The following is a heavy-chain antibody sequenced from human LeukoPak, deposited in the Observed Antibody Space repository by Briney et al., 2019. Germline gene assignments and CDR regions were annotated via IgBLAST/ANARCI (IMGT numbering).Heavy chain of an antibody. CDR3: ARTGFSYGSAGS. Sequence: SSQTLSLTCTVSNGSLNSGDSYWSWVRQPPGKGLKWIGCFYYSGRTYYNPSLRSRVAISGDTAKNQFSLKVNSVTAADTAVYFCARTGFSYGSAGSWGQGTLVTVSA. J-gene: IGHJ5*02. D-gene: IGHD5-18*01. V-gene: IGHV4-30-4*01. CDR2: FYYSGRT. CDR1: NGSLNSGDSY.